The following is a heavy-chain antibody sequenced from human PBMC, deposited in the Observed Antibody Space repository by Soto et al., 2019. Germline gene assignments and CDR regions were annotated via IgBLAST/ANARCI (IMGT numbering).Heavy chain of an antibody. Sequence: QIQLVQSGGEVKKPGASVKVSCKSSGYKFISHSITWVRQAPGQGLEWMGRISAYNGNTNYAQKLQGRVTMTTDTSTNTAYMELRSLRSDDMAVYYCARGAFCGGAPGCRDMDVWGQGTTVTVSS. CDR1: GYKFISHS. CDR3: ARGAFCGGAPGCRDMDV. CDR2: ISAYNGNT. J-gene: IGHJ6*02. V-gene: IGHV1-18*03. D-gene: IGHD2-21*01.